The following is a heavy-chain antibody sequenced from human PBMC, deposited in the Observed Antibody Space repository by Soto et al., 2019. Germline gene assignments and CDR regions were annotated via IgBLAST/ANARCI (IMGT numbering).Heavy chain of an antibody. Sequence: EVQLVESGGGLVQPGGSLRLSCAASGFTFSSYEMNWVRQAPGKGLEWVSYISSSGSTIYYADSVKGRFTISIDNAKNSLYLQMNSLRAEDTAVYYCARVMEMATISFDYWGQGTLVTVSS. D-gene: IGHD5-12*01. CDR1: GFTFSSYE. CDR2: ISSSGSTI. V-gene: IGHV3-48*03. J-gene: IGHJ4*02. CDR3: ARVMEMATISFDY.